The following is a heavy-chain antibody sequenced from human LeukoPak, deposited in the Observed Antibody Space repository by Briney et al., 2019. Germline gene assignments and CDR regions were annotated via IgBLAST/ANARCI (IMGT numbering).Heavy chain of an antibody. CDR1: GVTFSTYA. J-gene: IGHJ4*02. V-gene: IGHV3-23*01. CDR2: ISDSGSTT. CDR3: ARDYRRYIDY. D-gene: IGHD1-14*01. Sequence: GGSLRLSCVASGVTFSTYAMNWVRQVPGKGLEWVSLISDSGSTTYHADSVKGRFTISRDNSKNTLYLQMNSLRAEDTAVYYCARDYRRYIDYWGQGTLVTVSS.